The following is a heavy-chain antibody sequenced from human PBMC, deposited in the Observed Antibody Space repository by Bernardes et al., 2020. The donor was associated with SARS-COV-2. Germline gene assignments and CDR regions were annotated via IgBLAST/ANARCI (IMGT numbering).Heavy chain of an antibody. J-gene: IGHJ4*02. CDR1: GFTFRSST. CDR2: ISTSSSYL. Sequence: RASLVRSCAASGFTFRSSTMNWVRQAPGPGLEWISSISTSSSYLSYSDSVRGRFTISSDNAKNSVSLHMNSLRAEDTAVYYCARVDFSNLYYFYYWGQGTPVIVSS. D-gene: IGHD4-4*01. CDR3: ARVDFSNLYYFYY. V-gene: IGHV3-21*06.